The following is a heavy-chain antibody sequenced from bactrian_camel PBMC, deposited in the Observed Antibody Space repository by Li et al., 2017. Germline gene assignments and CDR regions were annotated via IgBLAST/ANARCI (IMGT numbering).Heavy chain of an antibody. CDR2: LNTGGGST. CDR1: GFTFSAYY. V-gene: IGHV3S40*01. Sequence: VQLVESGGGLVQPGGSLRLSCAASGFTFSAYYMSWVRQAPGKGLEWVSTLNTGGGSTHYADSVKGRFTISKDNAEDTVYMQMSSLKPEDTALYYCAATGDTWGGDFGHWGQGTQVTVS. J-gene: IGHJ4*01. D-gene: IGHD4*01. CDR3: AATGDTWGGDFGH.